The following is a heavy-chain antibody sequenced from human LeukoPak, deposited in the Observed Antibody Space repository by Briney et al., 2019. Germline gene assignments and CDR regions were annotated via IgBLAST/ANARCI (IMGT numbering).Heavy chain of an antibody. CDR1: GFTFTTYG. Sequence: RGSLRLSCTTSGFTFTTYGMGWVRQAPGKRLEWVSSTSGSCANTNYADSVKGRLTISRDSSNNTIYLHMDRLRVADTGVYFCAKIGGYDYGSYFDHWGQGALVTVSA. D-gene: IGHD5-18*01. V-gene: IGHV3-23*01. CDR2: TSGSCANT. CDR3: AKIGGYDYGSYFDH. J-gene: IGHJ4*02.